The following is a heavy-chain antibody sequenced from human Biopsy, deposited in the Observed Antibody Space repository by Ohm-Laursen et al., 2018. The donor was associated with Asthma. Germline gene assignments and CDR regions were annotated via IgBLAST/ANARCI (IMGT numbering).Heavy chain of an antibody. Sequence: GDSVKASCTISGYSLTDLSMHWVRQAPGQGLEWMGGHDHEEGGTVNARRFQGRVTMTEDTSTDTAYMELSSLSSDDTAVYYCASDFPKDYVRYNFQFWGQGTLVTVSS. CDR2: HDHEEGGT. V-gene: IGHV1-24*01. CDR1: GYSLTDLS. J-gene: IGHJ4*02. D-gene: IGHD4-17*01. CDR3: ASDFPKDYVRYNFQF.